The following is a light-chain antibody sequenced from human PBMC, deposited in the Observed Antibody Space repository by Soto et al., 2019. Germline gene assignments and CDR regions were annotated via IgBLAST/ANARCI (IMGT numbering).Light chain of an antibody. J-gene: IGKJ4*01. V-gene: IGKV3-20*01. CDR1: QSVPKNY. CDR3: QQYATAPLT. CDR2: AVS. Sequence: EIVLTQSPGTLSLSPGEGATLSCRASQSVPKNYLGWYKQKTGQAPRLLIYAVSNRATDVPDRFSGSGSETDFTLTISGLEPEDFAVYYCQQYATAPLTFGGGTQLEIK.